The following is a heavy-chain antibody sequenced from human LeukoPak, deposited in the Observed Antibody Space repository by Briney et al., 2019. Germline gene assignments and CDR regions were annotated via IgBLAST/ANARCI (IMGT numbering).Heavy chain of an antibody. CDR2: IIPILGIA. J-gene: IGHJ6*02. V-gene: IGHV1-69*04. D-gene: IGHD1-7*01. CDR3: ARENAGTTSPDYYYYYYGMDV. Sequence: SVKVSCKASGGTFSSHTISWVRQAPGQGLEWMGRIIPILGIANYAQKFQGRVTITADKSTSTAYMELSSLRSEDTAVYYCARENAGTTSPDYYYYYYGMDVWGQGTTVTVSS. CDR1: GGTFSSHT.